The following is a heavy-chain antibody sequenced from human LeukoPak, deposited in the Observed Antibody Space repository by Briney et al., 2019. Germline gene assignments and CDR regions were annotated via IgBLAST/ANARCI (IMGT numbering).Heavy chain of an antibody. V-gene: IGHV4-34*01. CDR1: GGSFSGYY. CDR2: INHSGST. D-gene: IGHD2-15*01. J-gene: IGHJ4*02. CDR3: AREEERAAYFDY. Sequence: PSETLSLTCAVYGGSFSGYYWSWIRQPPGKGLEWIGEINHSGSTNYNPSLKSRVTISVDTSKNQFSLKLSSVTAADTAVYYCAREEERAAYFDYWGQETLVTVSS.